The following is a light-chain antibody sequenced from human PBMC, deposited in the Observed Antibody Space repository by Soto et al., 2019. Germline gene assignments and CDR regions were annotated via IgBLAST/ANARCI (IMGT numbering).Light chain of an antibody. CDR1: QSVSSSY. CDR3: QQYGSSPTT. J-gene: IGKJ5*01. V-gene: IGKV3-20*01. CDR2: GAS. Sequence: EIVLTQSPGTLPLSPGERATLSCRASQSVSSSYLAWYQQKPGQAPRLLIYGASSRATGIPDRFSGSGSGTDFTLTISRLEPEDFAVYYCQQYGSSPTTFAQGTRLEIK.